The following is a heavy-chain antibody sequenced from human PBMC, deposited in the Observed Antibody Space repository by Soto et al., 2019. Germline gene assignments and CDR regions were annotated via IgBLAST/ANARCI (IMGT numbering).Heavy chain of an antibody. Sequence: ASVKVSCKASGYTFTGYYMHWVRQAPGQGLEWMGWINPNSGGTNYAQKFQGRVTMTRDTSISTAYMELSRLRSDDTAVYYCAIGVFVLVVAAPVRFVPWGQGTLVTVSA. J-gene: IGHJ5*02. CDR1: GYTFTGYY. V-gene: IGHV1-2*02. D-gene: IGHD2-15*01. CDR3: AIGVFVLVVAAPVRFVP. CDR2: INPNSGGT.